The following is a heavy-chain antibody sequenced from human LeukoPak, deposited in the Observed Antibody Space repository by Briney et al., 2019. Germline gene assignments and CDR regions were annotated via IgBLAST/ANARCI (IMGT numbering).Heavy chain of an antibody. D-gene: IGHD3-22*01. J-gene: IGHJ4*02. CDR3: AKVGRAYYYDSSGYYIDY. Sequence: GESLKISCAAYGFTFSSYGMHWVRQAPGKGLEWVAVIWYDGSNKYYADSVKGRFTISRDNSKNTLYLQMNSLRAEDTAVYYCAKVGRAYYYDSSGYYIDYWGQGTLVTVSS. V-gene: IGHV3-33*06. CDR1: GFTFSSYG. CDR2: IWYDGSNK.